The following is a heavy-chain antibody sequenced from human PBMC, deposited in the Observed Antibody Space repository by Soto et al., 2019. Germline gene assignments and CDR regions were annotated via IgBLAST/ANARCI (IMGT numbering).Heavy chain of an antibody. CDR3: ARALDSSGWYGDDAFDI. J-gene: IGHJ3*02. Sequence: PSETLSLTCTVSGGSTSNKYWSWIRQPAGKGLEWIGRMSSSGVTNYSPSLKSRVTMSVDMSKNQFSLKLSSVTATDAAVYYCARALDSSGWYGDDAFDIWGQGTLVTVSS. CDR2: MSSSGVT. V-gene: IGHV4-4*07. D-gene: IGHD6-19*01. CDR1: GGSTSNKY.